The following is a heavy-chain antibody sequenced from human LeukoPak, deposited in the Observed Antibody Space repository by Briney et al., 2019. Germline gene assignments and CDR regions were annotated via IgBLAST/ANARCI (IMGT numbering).Heavy chain of an antibody. Sequence: PGRSLRLSCAASGFTFSSYGMHWVRQAPGKGLEWVAVISYDGSNKYYADSVKGRFTISRDNSKNTLYLQMNSLRAEDTAVYYCVRDVRAYSTSSSAFDIWGQGTMVTVSS. CDR1: GFTFSSYG. J-gene: IGHJ3*02. CDR2: ISYDGSNK. V-gene: IGHV3-30*03. CDR3: VRDVRAYSTSSSAFDI. D-gene: IGHD6-6*01.